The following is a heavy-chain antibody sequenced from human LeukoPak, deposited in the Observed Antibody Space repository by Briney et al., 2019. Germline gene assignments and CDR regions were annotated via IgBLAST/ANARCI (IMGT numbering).Heavy chain of an antibody. CDR3: ARVGRAVGGASDI. CDR1: GFTFSSYA. J-gene: IGHJ3*02. D-gene: IGHD3-16*01. CDR2: ISYDESNK. V-gene: IGHV3-30*04. Sequence: GRSLRLSCAASGFTFSSYAMHWVRQAPGKGLEWVAVISYDESNKYYADSVKGRFTISRDNSKNTLYLQMNSLRAEDTAVYYCARVGRAVGGASDIWGQGTMVTVSS.